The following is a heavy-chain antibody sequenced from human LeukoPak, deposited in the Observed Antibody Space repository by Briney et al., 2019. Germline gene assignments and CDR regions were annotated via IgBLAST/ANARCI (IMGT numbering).Heavy chain of an antibody. Sequence: SGPTLLNHTQTLTLTCTFSGFSLSTSALCVSWVRQPPGKALEWLSPNELDDDKYYSTSLKTRLTISKDTSKNQVVLTMTNMDPVDTATYYCARMRRYCINGVCYFLFDYWGQGTLVTVSS. V-gene: IGHV2-70*20. D-gene: IGHD2-8*01. J-gene: IGHJ4*02. CDR1: GFSLSTSALC. CDR3: ARMRRYCINGVCYFLFDY. CDR2: NELDDDK.